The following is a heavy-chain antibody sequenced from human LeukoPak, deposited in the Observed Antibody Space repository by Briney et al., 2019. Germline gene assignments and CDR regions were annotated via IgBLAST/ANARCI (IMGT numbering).Heavy chain of an antibody. V-gene: IGHV1-18*01. CDR3: AGFGVDFNGGYYFDY. CDR1: GYTFTSYG. CDR2: ISAYNGNT. J-gene: IGHJ4*02. Sequence: ASVKVSCKASGYTFTSYGISWVRQAPGQGLEWMGWISAYNGNTNYAQKLQGRVTMTTDTSTSTAYMELRSLRSDDTAVYYCAGFGVDFNGGYYFDYWGQGTLVTVSS. D-gene: IGHD3-3*01.